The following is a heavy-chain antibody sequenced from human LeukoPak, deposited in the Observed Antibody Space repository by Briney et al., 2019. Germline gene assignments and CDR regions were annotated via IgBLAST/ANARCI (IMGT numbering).Heavy chain of an antibody. V-gene: IGHV5-51*01. J-gene: IGHJ2*01. D-gene: IGHD1-7*01. CDR1: GDSFPSQW. CDR3: ARRDGTTVYWYFDL. CDR2: INPDDSDI. Sequence: GESLKISCKASGDSFPSQWIAWVRQMPGRGLEWMGIINPDDSDIRCNPSSQGQVTISADRSLNTAYLQWSSLKASDTAMYYCARRDGTTVYWYFDLWGRGTLVTVSS.